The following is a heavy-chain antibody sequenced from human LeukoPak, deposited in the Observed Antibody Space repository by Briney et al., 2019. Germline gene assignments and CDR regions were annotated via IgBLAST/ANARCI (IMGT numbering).Heavy chain of an antibody. J-gene: IGHJ6*04. Sequence: SETLPLTCAVYGGSFSGYYWSWIRQPPGKGLEWIGEINHSGSTNYNPSLKSRVTISVDTSKNQFSLKLSSVTAADTAVYYCARAPTAAGNYYYGMDVWGKGTTVTVSS. V-gene: IGHV4-34*01. CDR1: GGSFSGYY. CDR3: ARAPTAAGNYYYGMDV. CDR2: INHSGST. D-gene: IGHD6-13*01.